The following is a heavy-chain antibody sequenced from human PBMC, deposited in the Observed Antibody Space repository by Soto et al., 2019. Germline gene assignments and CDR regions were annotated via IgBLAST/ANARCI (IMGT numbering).Heavy chain of an antibody. Sequence: SETLSLTCTVSGGSISSGDYYWSWIRQPPGKGLEWIGYIYYSGSTYYNPSLKSRVTISVDTSKNQFSLKLSSVTAADTAVYYCARVLLWFGEHHYYYYGMDVWGQGTTVTVSS. V-gene: IGHV4-30-4*01. CDR3: ARVLLWFGEHHYYYYGMDV. CDR2: IYYSGST. J-gene: IGHJ6*02. CDR1: GGSISSGDYY. D-gene: IGHD3-10*01.